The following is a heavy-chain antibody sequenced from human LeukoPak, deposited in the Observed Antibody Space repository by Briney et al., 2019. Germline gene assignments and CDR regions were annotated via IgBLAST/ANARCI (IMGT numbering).Heavy chain of an antibody. V-gene: IGHV4-31*03. J-gene: IGHJ4*02. Sequence: PSETLSLTCTVSGDSVTSGGYYWNWIRQHPVKGLEWIGYIHYTGSTNYNPSLKSRINISADTSKNQFSLKLKSVTAADMAIYYCARSGLYYPGSGSFDYWGQGALVTVSS. CDR2: IHYTGST. CDR1: GDSVTSGGYY. CDR3: ARSGLYYPGSGSFDY. D-gene: IGHD3-10*01.